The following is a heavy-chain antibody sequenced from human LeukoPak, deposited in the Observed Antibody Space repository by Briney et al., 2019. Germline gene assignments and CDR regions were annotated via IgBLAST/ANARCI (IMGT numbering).Heavy chain of an antibody. CDR1: GVTFSNHA. V-gene: IGHV3-7*01. CDR3: ARDRRYNWNDDTSGMDV. CDR2: IKQDGSEK. J-gene: IGHJ6*02. Sequence: GGSLRLSCAASGVTFSNHAMSWVRQAPGKGLEWVANIKQDGSEKYYVDSMKGRFAISRDNAKNSLYLQMNSLRAEDTAVYYCARDRRYNWNDDTSGMDVWGQGTTVTVSS. D-gene: IGHD1-1*01.